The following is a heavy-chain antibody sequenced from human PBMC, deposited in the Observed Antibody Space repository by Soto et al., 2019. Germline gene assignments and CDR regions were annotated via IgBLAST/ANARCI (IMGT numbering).Heavy chain of an antibody. Sequence: QVQLQESGPGLVKTSETLSLTCSVSDGSVNTGNYYWSWIRQPPGKGLEWIGHVYYIGTTNYNPSLKSRVTISVDTSQDQFSLKVTSVTAADTAVYFCAREEKQLSRYGGDFDYWGQGILVTVSS. CDR1: DGSVNTGNYY. D-gene: IGHD3-16*01. CDR3: AREEKQLSRYGGDFDY. CDR2: VYYIGTT. J-gene: IGHJ4*02. V-gene: IGHV4-61*01.